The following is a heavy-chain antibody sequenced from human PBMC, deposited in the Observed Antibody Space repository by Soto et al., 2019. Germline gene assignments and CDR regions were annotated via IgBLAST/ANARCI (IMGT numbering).Heavy chain of an antibody. CDR1: GGTFSSHA. J-gene: IGHJ3*02. CDR3: PGPGYSSSWYGEGAFDI. CDR2: IIPIFGTA. D-gene: IGHD6-13*01. Sequence: QVQLVQSGAEVKKPGSSVKVSCKASGGTFSSHAISWVRQAPGQGLEWMGGIIPIFGTANYAQKFQGRVTITADESTSTAYMELSSLRSEDTAVYYCPGPGYSSSWYGEGAFDIWGQGTMVTVSS. V-gene: IGHV1-69*12.